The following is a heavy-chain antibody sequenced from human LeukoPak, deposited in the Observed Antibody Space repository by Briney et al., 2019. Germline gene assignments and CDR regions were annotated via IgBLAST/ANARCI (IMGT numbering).Heavy chain of an antibody. Sequence: PGGSLRLSCAASGFTFSSYGMHWVRQAPGKGLEWVAVIWYDGSNKYYADSVKGRFTISRDNSKNTLYLQMNSLRAEDTAVYYCAKDGSSGLDAFDIWGQGTMVTVSS. CDR1: GFTFSSYG. CDR2: IWYDGSNK. CDR3: AKDGSSGLDAFDI. J-gene: IGHJ3*02. D-gene: IGHD6-19*01. V-gene: IGHV3-33*06.